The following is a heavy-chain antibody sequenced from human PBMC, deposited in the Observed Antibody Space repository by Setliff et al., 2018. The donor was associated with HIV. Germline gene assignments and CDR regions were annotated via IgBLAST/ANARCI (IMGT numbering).Heavy chain of an antibody. J-gene: IGHJ4*02. CDR3: AGPENSGSRATFLGY. CDR1: GYTFTSFY. CDR2: INASGGGT. V-gene: IGHV1-46*03. D-gene: IGHD1-26*01. Sequence: GASVKVSCKASGYTFTSFYLHWVRQAPGQGLEWMAIINASGGGTSYAQKFQGRVTMTSDTSTSTVYMELSSLRSEDTAVYYCAGPENSGSRATFLGYWGQGTLVTVSS.